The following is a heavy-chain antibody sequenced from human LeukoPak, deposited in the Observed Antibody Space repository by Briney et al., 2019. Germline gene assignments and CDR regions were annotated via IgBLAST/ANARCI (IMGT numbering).Heavy chain of an antibody. CDR1: GGSISSYY. D-gene: IGHD3-3*01. CDR3: ARVDKTVFGGYYYMDV. Sequence: PSETLSLTCAVSGGSISSYYWSWIRQPPGKGLEWLGYIYYNGSTNYNPSLKSRVTITVDTSKNQFSLKLSSVTAADTAVYYCARVDKTVFGGYYYMDVWGKGTTVTVSS. CDR2: IYYNGST. V-gene: IGHV4-59*01. J-gene: IGHJ6*03.